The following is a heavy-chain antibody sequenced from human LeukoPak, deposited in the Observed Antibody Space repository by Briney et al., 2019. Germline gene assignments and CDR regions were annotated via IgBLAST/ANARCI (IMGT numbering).Heavy chain of an antibody. V-gene: IGHV3-11*01. CDR3: AGGDYYDSSGYFGY. J-gene: IGHJ4*02. Sequence: GSLRLSCAASGFNFSDYYMSWIRQAPGKGLEWVSYISSSGSTIYYADSVKGRFTISRDNAKNSLYLQMNSLRAEDTAVYYCAGGDYYDSSGYFGYWGQGTLVTVSS. CDR1: GFNFSDYY. D-gene: IGHD3-22*01. CDR2: ISSSGSTI.